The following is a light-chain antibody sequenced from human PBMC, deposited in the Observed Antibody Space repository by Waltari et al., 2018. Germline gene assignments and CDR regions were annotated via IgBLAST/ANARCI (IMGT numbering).Light chain of an antibody. CDR1: KLGEKY. Sequence: SYELTQPPSVSVSPGQTASIPCSGDKLGEKYSCWYQQRPGQSPLLVIYQDNKRPSGIPERFSGSNSGNTATLTISGTQAVDEADYYCQAWDSSTVVFGGGTKLTVL. CDR3: QAWDSSTVV. V-gene: IGLV3-1*01. CDR2: QDN. J-gene: IGLJ2*01.